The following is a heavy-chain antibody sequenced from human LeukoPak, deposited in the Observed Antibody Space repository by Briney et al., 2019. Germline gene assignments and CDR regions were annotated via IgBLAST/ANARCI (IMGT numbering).Heavy chain of an antibody. V-gene: IGHV1-2*02. CDR2: INPNSGGT. CDR1: GHTFTGYY. CDR3: ARCRVVSGSCPHGFDY. D-gene: IGHD6-13*01. Sequence: ASVKVSCKASGHTFTGYYMHWVRQAPGQGLEWMGWINPNSGGTNYAQKFQGRVTMTRDTSISTAYMELSRLRSDDTAVCYCARCRVVSGSCPHGFDYWGQGTLVTVSS. J-gene: IGHJ4*02.